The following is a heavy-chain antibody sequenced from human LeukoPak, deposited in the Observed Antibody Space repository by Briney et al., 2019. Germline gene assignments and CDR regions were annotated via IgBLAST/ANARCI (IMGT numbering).Heavy chain of an antibody. V-gene: IGHV3-74*01. J-gene: IGHJ4*02. Sequence: GGSLRLSCAVSGFTFRTYWMHWVRQVPGKGLVWVSRINEDGSITNYADSVTGRFRISRDNAENTLYLQMDSLRAEDTAVYYCGRDLGGRSGLWGQGTLVTVSS. CDR1: GFTFRTYW. D-gene: IGHD1-26*01. CDR2: INEDGSIT. CDR3: GRDLGGRSGL.